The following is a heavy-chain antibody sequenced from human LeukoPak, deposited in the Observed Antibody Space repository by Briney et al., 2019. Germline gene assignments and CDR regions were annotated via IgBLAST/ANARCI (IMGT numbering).Heavy chain of an antibody. CDR2: INPNSGGT. Sequence: WASVKVSCKASGYTFTGYYMHWVRQAPGQGLEWMGWINPNSGGTNYAQKFQGRVTMTRDTSISTAYMELSRLRSDDTAVYYCARFYVDIVATEGFDYWGQGTLVTVSS. CDR1: GYTFTGYY. D-gene: IGHD5-12*01. J-gene: IGHJ4*02. CDR3: ARFYVDIVATEGFDY. V-gene: IGHV1-2*02.